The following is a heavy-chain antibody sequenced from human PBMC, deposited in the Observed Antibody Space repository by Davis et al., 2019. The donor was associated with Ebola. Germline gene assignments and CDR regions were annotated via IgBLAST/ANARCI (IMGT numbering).Heavy chain of an antibody. CDR2: ISTYKGNT. CDR3: ARDKEYSSSSGYYYYYGMDV. Sequence: AASVKVSCKASGGTFSSYAISWVRQAPGQGLEWMGWISTYKGNTNYAQKVQGRVTMTTETSTSTVYMELRTLRSDDTAVYYCARDKEYSSSSGYYYYYGMDVWGQGTTVTVSS. CDR1: GGTFSSYA. J-gene: IGHJ6*02. D-gene: IGHD6-6*01. V-gene: IGHV1-18*01.